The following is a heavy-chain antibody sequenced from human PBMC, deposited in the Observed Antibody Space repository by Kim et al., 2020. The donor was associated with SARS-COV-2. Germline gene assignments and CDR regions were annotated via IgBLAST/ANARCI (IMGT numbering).Heavy chain of an antibody. J-gene: IGHJ4*02. Sequence: SETLSLTCAVYGGSFSGFYWNWIRQPPGKGLEWIGEISHSGSTNYNPSLKSRVTISVDTSKNQFSLKLSSVTAADTAVYYCASLMVRGVIGPPRDYWGQGTLVTVSS. CDR1: GGSFSGFY. CDR2: ISHSGST. D-gene: IGHD3-10*01. CDR3: ASLMVRGVIGPPRDY. V-gene: IGHV4-34*01.